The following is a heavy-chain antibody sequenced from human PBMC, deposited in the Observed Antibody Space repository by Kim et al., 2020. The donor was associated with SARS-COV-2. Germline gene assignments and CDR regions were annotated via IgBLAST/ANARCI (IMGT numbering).Heavy chain of an antibody. CDR3: ARECRDDFWSGYSDY. CDR1: GGSISSGSYY. Sequence: SETLSLTCTVSGGSISSGSYYWSWIRQPAGKGLEWIGRIYTSGSTNYNPSLKSRVTISVDTSKNQFSLKLSSVTAADTAVYYCARECRDDFWSGYSDYWGQGTLVTVSS. V-gene: IGHV4-61*02. CDR2: IYTSGST. D-gene: IGHD3-3*01. J-gene: IGHJ4*02.